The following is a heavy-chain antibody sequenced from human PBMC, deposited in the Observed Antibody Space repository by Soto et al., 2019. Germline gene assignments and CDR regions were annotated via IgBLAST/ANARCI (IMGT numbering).Heavy chain of an antibody. J-gene: IGHJ5*02. D-gene: IGHD4-17*01. CDR1: GYTFFTYD. Sequence: ASVKVSCKASGYTFFTYDISWVRQAPGQGLEWMGWISTYSGDTKYAQKFQGRVTMTTDTSTTTAYLELRSLRSDDKAVYYCATNHGLKTSVNWFDPWGQGTLATVSS. V-gene: IGHV1-18*01. CDR2: ISTYSGDT. CDR3: ATNHGLKTSVNWFDP.